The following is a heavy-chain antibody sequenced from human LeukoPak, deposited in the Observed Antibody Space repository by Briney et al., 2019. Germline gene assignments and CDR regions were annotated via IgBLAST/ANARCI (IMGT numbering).Heavy chain of an antibody. CDR3: ARDSSPYCGDDCYFNAFDL. J-gene: IGHJ3*01. V-gene: IGHV3-7*03. CDR2: INRDGSKN. CDR1: EFTFGSYW. D-gene: IGHD2-21*02. Sequence: GGSLRLSCAASEFTFGSYWMTWVRQAPGKGLEWVANINRDGSKNHFVDSVKGRFTISRDNAKKLLYLQMNSLRAEDTAVYFCARDSSPYCGDDCYFNAFDLWGQGTMVTVSS.